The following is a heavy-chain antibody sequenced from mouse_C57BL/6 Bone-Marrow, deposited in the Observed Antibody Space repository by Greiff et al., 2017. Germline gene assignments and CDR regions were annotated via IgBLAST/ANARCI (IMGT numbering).Heavy chain of an antibody. V-gene: IGHV1-62-2*01. CDR3: ARHERYYDYEGYFDY. Sequence: LMTPGASVKLSCKASGYIFTEYTIHWVKQRSGQGLEWIGWFYPGSGSIKYNERFKDKATLTADKSSNTVYMELSRLTSEDSAVYFCARHERYYDYEGYFDYWGQGTTLTVSS. J-gene: IGHJ2*01. D-gene: IGHD2-4*01. CDR2: FYPGSGSI. CDR1: GYIFTEYT.